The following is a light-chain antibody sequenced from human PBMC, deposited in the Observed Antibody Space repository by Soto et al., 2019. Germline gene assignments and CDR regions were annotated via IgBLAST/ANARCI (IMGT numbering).Light chain of an antibody. CDR1: QTISSW. V-gene: IGKV1-5*01. Sequence: DIQMTQSPSTLSASVGDRVTITCRASQTISSWLAWYQQKPGKAPKLLIFDASILESGVPSRFSGSGSGTDFTLTISSLQPEDFATYYCLQDYNYPRTFGQGTKVDIK. CDR3: LQDYNYPRT. J-gene: IGKJ1*01. CDR2: DAS.